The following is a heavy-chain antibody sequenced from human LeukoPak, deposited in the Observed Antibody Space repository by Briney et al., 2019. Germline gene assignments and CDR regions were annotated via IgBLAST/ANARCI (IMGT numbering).Heavy chain of an antibody. CDR1: GYTFTSYG. CDR2: INPNSGGT. CDR3: ARDGAGYYGSGSYINFDY. J-gene: IGHJ4*02. Sequence: GASVKVSCKASGYTFTSYGISWVRQAPGQGLEWMGWINPNSGGTNYAQKFQGWVTMTRDTSISTAYMELSRLRSDDTAVYYCARDGAGYYGSGSYINFDYWGQGTLVTVSS. V-gene: IGHV1-2*04. D-gene: IGHD3-10*01.